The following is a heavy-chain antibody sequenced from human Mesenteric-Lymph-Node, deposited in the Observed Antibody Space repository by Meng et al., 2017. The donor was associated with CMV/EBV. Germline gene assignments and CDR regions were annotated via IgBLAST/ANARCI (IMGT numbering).Heavy chain of an antibody. V-gene: IGHV5-51*01. CDR2: IYPDDSDT. Sequence: KVSCKGFGYSFSNYRIAWVRQMPGKGLEWMGIIYPDDSDTRYSPSFQGQVTISADKSISTAYLQWSSLKASDSAMYYCARLLYDFWSGYQSYYGMDVWGQGTTVTVSS. CDR1: GYSFSNYR. D-gene: IGHD3-3*01. J-gene: IGHJ6*02. CDR3: ARLLYDFWSGYQSYYGMDV.